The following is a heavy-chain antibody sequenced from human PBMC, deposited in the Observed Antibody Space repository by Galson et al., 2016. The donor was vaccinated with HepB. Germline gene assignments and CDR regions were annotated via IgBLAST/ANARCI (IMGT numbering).Heavy chain of an antibody. D-gene: IGHD6-19*01. CDR1: GFSLSTNGMR. CDR2: IDWDDEK. V-gene: IGHV2-70*04. J-gene: IGHJ4*02. CDR3: ARIAVTGTHFDF. Sequence: PALVKPTQTLTLTCTFSGFSLSTNGMRVTWVRQPPGKALEWLARIDWDDEKFYSASLGARLTISKDTSKNQVVLTMTNMGSVDTGTYYCARIAVTGTHFDFWGQGPLVTVAS.